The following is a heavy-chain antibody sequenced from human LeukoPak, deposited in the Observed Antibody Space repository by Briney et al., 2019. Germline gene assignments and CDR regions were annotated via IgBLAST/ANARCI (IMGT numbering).Heavy chain of an antibody. J-gene: IGHJ4*02. CDR3: AGYVWGTYRYTNY. CDR2: ISGHSDST. CDR1: GFTFSSYA. D-gene: IGHD3-16*02. V-gene: IGHV3-23*01. Sequence: GGSLRLSCAASGFTFSSYAMGWVRQAPGQGPEWVSGISGHSDSTYHADSVKGRFTISRDNSKNTLYLQMNSLRAEDTAVYYCAGYVWGTYRYTNYWGQGTLVTVSP.